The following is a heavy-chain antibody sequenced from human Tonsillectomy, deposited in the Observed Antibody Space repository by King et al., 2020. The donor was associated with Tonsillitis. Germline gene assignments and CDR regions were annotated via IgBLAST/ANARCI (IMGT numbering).Heavy chain of an antibody. Sequence: VQLVESGGGLVQPGGSLRLSCAASGFTFSSYAMSWVRQAPGKGLEWVSAISGSGGRTYYADSVKGRFTISRDNSKNTLYLQMNSLRAADTAVYHCANAVLRGYSYEGYWGQGTLVTVSS. V-gene: IGHV3-23*04. CDR2: ISGSGGRT. CDR3: ANAVLRGYSYEGY. J-gene: IGHJ4*02. D-gene: IGHD5-18*01. CDR1: GFTFSSYA.